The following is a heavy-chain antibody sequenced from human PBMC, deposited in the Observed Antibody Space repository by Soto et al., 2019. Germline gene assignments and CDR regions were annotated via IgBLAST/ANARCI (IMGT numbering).Heavy chain of an antibody. CDR1: GGSFSGYY. CDR2: INHSGST. CDR3: ARCKADYYDSSGYCPFDY. Sequence: SETLSLTCAVYGGSFSGYYWSWIRQPPGKGLEWIGEINHSGSTNYNPSLRSRVTISVDTSKNQFSLKLSSVTAADTAVYYCARCKADYYDSSGYCPFDYWGQGTLVTVSS. D-gene: IGHD3-22*01. J-gene: IGHJ4*02. V-gene: IGHV4-34*01.